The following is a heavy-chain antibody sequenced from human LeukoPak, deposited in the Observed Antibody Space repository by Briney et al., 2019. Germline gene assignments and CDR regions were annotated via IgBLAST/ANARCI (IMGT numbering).Heavy chain of an antibody. D-gene: IGHD4-17*01. J-gene: IGHJ6*02. CDR2: IKQDGSEK. CDR3: AREYGEYDYYYYYGMDV. V-gene: IGHV3-7*01. Sequence: GGSLRLSCAASGFTFSNYWMSWVRQAPGKGLEWVANIKQDGSEKHYVDSVKGRFTISRDNAKNSLYLQMNSLRVEDTAVYYCAREYGEYDYYYYYGMDVWGQGTTVTVSS. CDR1: GFTFSNYW.